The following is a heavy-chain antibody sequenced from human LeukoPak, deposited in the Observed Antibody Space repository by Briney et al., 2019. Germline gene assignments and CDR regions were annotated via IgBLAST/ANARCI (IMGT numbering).Heavy chain of an antibody. CDR2: ICSNSSDI. V-gene: IGHV3-21*01. D-gene: IGHD1-26*01. CDR3: ARDLGVSYPYGGDYMDV. CDR1: GFTFGSYS. J-gene: IGHJ6*03. Sequence: GGTLRLSCAASGFTFGSYSMNWVRQAPGKGLEWVSSICSNSSDIYNEDSAKDRCTTARDNAKKSLYPQMSSLGAEDTAVYYCARDLGVSYPYGGDYMDVWGKGTTVTVSS.